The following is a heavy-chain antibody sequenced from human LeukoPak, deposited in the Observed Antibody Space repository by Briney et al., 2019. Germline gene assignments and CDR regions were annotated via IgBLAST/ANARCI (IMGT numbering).Heavy chain of an antibody. Sequence: SETLSLTCTVSGGSIGTYYWSWVRQSPGTGLEWIGYIYVTGTRYNPYLQSRVTISVDRSRNQFFLKITSVTAADTAVYYCARHIGGGIEDMDVWGRGTKVTVSS. D-gene: IGHD3-16*02. CDR3: ARHIGGGIEDMDV. CDR1: GGSIGTYY. CDR2: IYVTGT. J-gene: IGHJ6*03. V-gene: IGHV4-59*08.